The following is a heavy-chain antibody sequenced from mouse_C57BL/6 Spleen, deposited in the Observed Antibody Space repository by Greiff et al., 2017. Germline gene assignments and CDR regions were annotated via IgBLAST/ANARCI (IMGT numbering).Heavy chain of an antibody. J-gene: IGHJ3*01. Sequence: EVQLQQSGPELVKPGASVKISCKASGYTFTDYYMNWVKQSHGKSLEWIGDINPNNGGTSYNQKFKGKATLTVDKSSSTAYMELRSLTSEDSAVYYCAREGYYDYPAWFAYWGQGTLVTVSA. V-gene: IGHV1-26*01. CDR2: INPNNGGT. CDR3: AREGYYDYPAWFAY. D-gene: IGHD2-4*01. CDR1: GYTFTDYY.